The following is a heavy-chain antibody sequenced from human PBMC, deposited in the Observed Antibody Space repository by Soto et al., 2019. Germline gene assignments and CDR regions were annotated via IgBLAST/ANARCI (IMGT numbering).Heavy chain of an antibody. Sequence: EVQLVESGGGLVKPGGSLRLSCAASGFTFSSNSMNWVRQAPGKGLEWVSSIIISSTSIYYADSVKGRFTISRDNAKNSLYLQMHSLRAEDTAVYYCAGMSGTYHRAFDIWGQGTMVIVSS. D-gene: IGHD1-26*01. V-gene: IGHV3-21*01. CDR2: IIISSTSI. CDR1: GFTFSSNS. CDR3: AGMSGTYHRAFDI. J-gene: IGHJ3*02.